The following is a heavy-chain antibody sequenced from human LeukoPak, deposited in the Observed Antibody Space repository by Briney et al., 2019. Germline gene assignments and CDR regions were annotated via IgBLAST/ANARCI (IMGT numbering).Heavy chain of an antibody. CDR2: ISAHNGNT. V-gene: IGHV1-18*01. CDR1: GYSFTNYG. CDR3: ARAETTLLLNY. J-gene: IGHJ4*02. Sequence: GASVKVSCKASGYSFTNYGIIWVRQTPGRGLQWMGWISAHNGNTNYAQKLQGRVTLTTDTSTSTVYMELRSLTSDDTAVYYCARAETTLLLNYWGQGTLVTVSS. D-gene: IGHD4-11*01.